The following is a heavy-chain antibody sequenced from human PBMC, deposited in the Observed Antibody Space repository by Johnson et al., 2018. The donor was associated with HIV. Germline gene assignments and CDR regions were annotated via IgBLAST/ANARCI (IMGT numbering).Heavy chain of an antibody. D-gene: IGHD6-19*01. Sequence: QVQLVESGGGVVQPGGSLRLSFAASGFTFSSYGMHWVRQAPGKGLAWVAFIRYDGSNKYYTDSVKGRFPISRDNSKNTLYLQMNSLRAEDTAVYYCAKAGAVAGPGIDAFDIWGQGTMVTVSS. V-gene: IGHV3-30*02. J-gene: IGHJ3*02. CDR2: IRYDGSNK. CDR3: AKAGAVAGPGIDAFDI. CDR1: GFTFSSYG.